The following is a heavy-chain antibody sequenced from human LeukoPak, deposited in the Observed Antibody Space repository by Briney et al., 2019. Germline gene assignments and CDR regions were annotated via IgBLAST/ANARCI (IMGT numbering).Heavy chain of an antibody. Sequence: GGSLRLSCAAFGFTFTDFYMSRIRQAPGKGLEWVSYISISGTTIYYADSVKGRFTFSRDNAKNSLYLQMNSLRAEDTAVYYCARTGWPQYGDYVAFDYWGQGTLVTVSS. CDR2: ISISGTTI. CDR3: ARTGWPQYGDYVAFDY. CDR1: GFTFTDFY. J-gene: IGHJ4*02. D-gene: IGHD4-17*01. V-gene: IGHV3-11*01.